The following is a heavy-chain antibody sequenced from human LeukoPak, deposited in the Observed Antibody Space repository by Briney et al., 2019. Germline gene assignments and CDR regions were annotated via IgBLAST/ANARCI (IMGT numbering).Heavy chain of an antibody. Sequence: SETLSLTRAVSGYSISSVYYWVWIRQPPGKGLEGIGSIYQIGSTYYNPSLRSRVTISVDTSKNQFPLKLSSVTAADTAVYYCGRIGYYYDSTGYSHDAFDIWGQGTMVTVSS. CDR1: GYSISSVYY. J-gene: IGHJ3*02. V-gene: IGHV4-38-2*01. D-gene: IGHD3-22*01. CDR2: IYQIGST. CDR3: GRIGYYYDSTGYSHDAFDI.